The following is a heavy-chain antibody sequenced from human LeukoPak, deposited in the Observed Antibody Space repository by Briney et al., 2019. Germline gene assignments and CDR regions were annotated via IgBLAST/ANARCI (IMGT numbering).Heavy chain of an antibody. CDR2: IYYSGST. J-gene: IGHJ4*02. Sequence: PSQTLSLTCTVSGGSISSGDYYWSWIRQPPGKGLEWIGYIYYSGSTNYNPSLKSRVTMSVDTSKNQFSLKLSSVTAADTAVYYCARDHPGTAAGTIDYWGQGTLVTVSS. CDR3: ARDHPGTAAGTIDY. D-gene: IGHD6-13*01. CDR1: GGSISSGDYY. V-gene: IGHV4-30-4*01.